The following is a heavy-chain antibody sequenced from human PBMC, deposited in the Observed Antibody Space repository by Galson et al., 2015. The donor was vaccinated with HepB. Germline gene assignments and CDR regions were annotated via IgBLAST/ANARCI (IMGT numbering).Heavy chain of an antibody. CDR3: ARKYYYDSGGHYLDVLDI. CDR2: ISGSGGST. J-gene: IGHJ3*02. D-gene: IGHD3-22*01. CDR1: GFTFRSYA. Sequence: SLRLSCAASGFTFRSYAMNWVRQAPGKGLEWVSAISGSGGSTSYADSVKGRFTISRDNSKNTLYLQMNSLRAEDTALYYCARKYYYDSGGHYLDVLDIWGQGTMVTVSS. V-gene: IGHV3-23*01.